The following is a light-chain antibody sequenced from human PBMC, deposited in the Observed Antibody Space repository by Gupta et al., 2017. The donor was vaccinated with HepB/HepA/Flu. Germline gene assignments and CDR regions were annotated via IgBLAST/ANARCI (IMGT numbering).Light chain of an antibody. Sequence: DIKLPHLPSPLSPSLGDRATITCRASQSISNYLNWYQQKPGKAPKLLIYAASSLQSGVPSRFSGSGSGTDFTLTISSLQPEDFATYYCQQSYSTPLTFGGGTKVEIK. CDR2: AAS. V-gene: IGKV1-39*01. J-gene: IGKJ4*01. CDR1: QSISNY. CDR3: QQSYSTPLT.